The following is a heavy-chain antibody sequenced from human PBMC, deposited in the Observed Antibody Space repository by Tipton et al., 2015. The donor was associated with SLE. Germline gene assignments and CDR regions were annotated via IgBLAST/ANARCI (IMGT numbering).Heavy chain of an antibody. CDR3: ARDQGDLRFFDY. CDR1: GCSISSYY. CDR2: IYYSGST. V-gene: IGHV4-59*01. Sequence: LRLSCTVTGCSISSYYWSRIRQPPGKGLDWIGYIYYSGSTNYNPSLKSRVTISVDTSKNQFSLKLSSVTAADTAVYYCARDQGDLRFFDYWGQGTLVTVSS. J-gene: IGHJ4*02. D-gene: IGHD3-3*01.